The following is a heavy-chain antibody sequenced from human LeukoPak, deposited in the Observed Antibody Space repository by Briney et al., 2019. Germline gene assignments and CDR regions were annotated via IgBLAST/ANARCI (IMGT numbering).Heavy chain of an antibody. V-gene: IGHV3-13*01. Sequence: PGGSLRLSCAASGFTFSSYDMHWVRQATGKGLEWVSAIGTAGDTYYPDSVKGRFTISRENAKNSLYLQMNSLRAGDTVVYYCARGRMDSGWTRPTTGYWYFDLWGRGTLVTVSS. J-gene: IGHJ2*01. D-gene: IGHD6-19*01. CDR2: IGTAGDT. CDR1: GFTFSSYD. CDR3: ARGRMDSGWTRPTTGYWYFDL.